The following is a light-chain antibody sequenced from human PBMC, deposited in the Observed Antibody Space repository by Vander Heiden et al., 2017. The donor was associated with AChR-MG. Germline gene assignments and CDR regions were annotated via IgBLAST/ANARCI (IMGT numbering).Light chain of an antibody. CDR2: GAS. V-gene: IGKV3-15*01. Sequence: EIVMTQSPAPLSVSPGERATLSCRATQSVSSNLSWYQQKPGQAPRLLIYGASTRATGIPARFSGSGSGTEFTLTISSLQSEDLAVYYCQQYNNWTLYTFGQGTKLEIK. J-gene: IGKJ2*01. CDR1: QSVSSN. CDR3: QQYNNWTLYT.